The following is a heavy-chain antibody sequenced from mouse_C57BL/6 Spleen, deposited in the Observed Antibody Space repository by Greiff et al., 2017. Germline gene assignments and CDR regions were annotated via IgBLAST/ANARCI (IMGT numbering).Heavy chain of an antibody. Sequence: DVKLVESGEGLVKPGGSLKLSCAASGFTFRSYAMSWVSQTPEKMLEWVAYISSGGDYIYSAEPVKGRFTISRDNARNTLYLQMSSLKSEDTAMYYCTRSWDYFDYWGQGTTLTVSS. D-gene: IGHD4-1*01. CDR2: ISSGGDYI. V-gene: IGHV5-9-1*02. J-gene: IGHJ2*01. CDR1: GFTFRSYA. CDR3: TRSWDYFDY.